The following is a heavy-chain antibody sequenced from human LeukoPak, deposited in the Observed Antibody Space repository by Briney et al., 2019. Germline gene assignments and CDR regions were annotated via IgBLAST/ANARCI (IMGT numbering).Heavy chain of an antibody. CDR2: ISSSSSTI. Sequence: GGSLRLSCAASGFTFSSYSMNWVRQAPGKGLEWVSYISSSSSTIYYADSVKGRFTISRDNAKNSLYLQMNSLRDEDTAVYYCARVQYYYDSSGPPDYWGQENVVSVSS. J-gene: IGHJ4*02. CDR1: GFTFSSYS. CDR3: ARVQYYYDSSGPPDY. D-gene: IGHD3-22*01. V-gene: IGHV3-48*02.